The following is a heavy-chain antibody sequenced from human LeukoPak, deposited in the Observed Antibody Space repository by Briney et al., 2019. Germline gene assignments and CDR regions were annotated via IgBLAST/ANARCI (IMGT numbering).Heavy chain of an antibody. CDR1: GFTLSNYW. V-gene: IGHV3-7*01. CDR2: IKKDGSEK. J-gene: IGHJ4*02. D-gene: IGHD1-26*01. Sequence: PGGSLRLSCAAAGFTLSNYWMSWVRQAPGKGLEWVANIKKDGSEKYYVDSVKGRFTISRDNAKNSLYLQMNSLRAEDTAVYYCAREDPGEVGATIPHFDYWGQGTLVTVSS. CDR3: AREDPGEVGATIPHFDY.